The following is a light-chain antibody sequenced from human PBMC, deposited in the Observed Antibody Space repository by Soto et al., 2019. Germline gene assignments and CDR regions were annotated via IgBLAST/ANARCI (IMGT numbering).Light chain of an antibody. V-gene: IGKV4-1*01. CDR1: QSVLYSSTNKNY. CDR2: WAS. J-gene: IGKJ2*01. CDR3: HQYCISPDT. Sequence: DIVLTQSPDSLAVSLGEMATINCKSSQSVLYSSTNKNYLAWYQQKPGQPPKLLIYWASTRQSGVPDRFSGSGSGTDFTLTISNLQAEDVAAYFCHQYCISPDTFGQGTKVEIK.